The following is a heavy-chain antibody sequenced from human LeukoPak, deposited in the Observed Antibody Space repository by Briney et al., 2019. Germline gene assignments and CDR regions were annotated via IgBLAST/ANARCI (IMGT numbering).Heavy chain of an antibody. D-gene: IGHD5-24*01. CDR3: ARGEMATVY. V-gene: IGHV3-74*01. CDR1: GFTFTGYW. Sequence: GGSLRLSCAASGFTFTGYWMHWVRQAPGKGLVWVSRINSDGSSTSYADFVKGRFAISRDNAKNTLYLQMNGLRAEDTAVYYCARGEMATVYRGQGTLVTVSS. CDR2: INSDGSST. J-gene: IGHJ4*02.